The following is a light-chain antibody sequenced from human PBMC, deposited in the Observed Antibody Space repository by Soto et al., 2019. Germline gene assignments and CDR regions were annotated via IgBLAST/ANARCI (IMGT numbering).Light chain of an antibody. Sequence: EIVLTQSPATQSLSPGERATLSCRASQSVSSYLAWYQQKPGQAPRLLIYDASNRATGIPARFSGSGSGTDFTLTISSLEPEDFAVYYCQQRSNWPTFGQGTRREIK. CDR3: QQRSNWPT. J-gene: IGKJ5*01. CDR1: QSVSSY. V-gene: IGKV3-11*01. CDR2: DAS.